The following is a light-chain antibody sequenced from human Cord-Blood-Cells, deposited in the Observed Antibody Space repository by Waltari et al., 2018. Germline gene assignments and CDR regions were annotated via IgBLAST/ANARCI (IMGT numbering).Light chain of an antibody. CDR2: VAS. CDR1: QRVSRN. J-gene: IGKJ5*01. CDR3: QQNHNWPLIT. Sequence: EIVMTQSLATLSVSRGARATLSCRASQRVSRNLAWYQQKPDQDPRLLIYVASNRATGIPAKFSGSGSGKEFTLTISSLQSEDLAVYHCQQNHNWPLITFGQGTRREIK. V-gene: IGKV3-15*01.